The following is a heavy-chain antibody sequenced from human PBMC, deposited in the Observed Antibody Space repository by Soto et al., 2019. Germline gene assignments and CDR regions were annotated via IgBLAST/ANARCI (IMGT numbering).Heavy chain of an antibody. D-gene: IGHD4-17*01. J-gene: IGHJ5*02. V-gene: IGHV4-30-2*01. Sequence: PSETLSLTCAVSGGPITSGGYSWSWIRQPPGKGLEWIGYIYHSGGTYYNPSLKSRVTLSIDRTKKQFSLKLKSVTAADTAVYFCASTVNTSGWFDPWGQGILVTVSS. CDR1: GGPITSGGYS. CDR3: ASTVNTSGWFDP. CDR2: IYHSGGT.